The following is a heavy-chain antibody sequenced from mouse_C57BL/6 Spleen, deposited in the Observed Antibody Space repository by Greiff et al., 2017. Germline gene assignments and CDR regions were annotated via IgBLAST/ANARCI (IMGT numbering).Heavy chain of an antibody. Sequence: QVQLQQSGAELVKPGASVKLSCKASGYTFTEYTIHWVKQRCGQGLEWIGWFYPGSGSIKYNEKFKDKATLTAGKSSSTVYMEVSRLTSEESAGYFLGRHGSPDNYDEGWVGYWGQGTLVTVSA. V-gene: IGHV1-62-2*01. CDR2: FYPGSGSI. CDR1: GYTFTEYT. CDR3: GRHGSPDNYDEGWVGY. J-gene: IGHJ3*01. D-gene: IGHD2-12*01.